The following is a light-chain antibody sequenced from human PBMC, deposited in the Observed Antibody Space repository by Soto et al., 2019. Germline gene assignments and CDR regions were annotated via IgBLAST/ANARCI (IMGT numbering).Light chain of an antibody. J-gene: IGKJ2*01. V-gene: IGKV3-20*01. Sequence: EMVLTQSPGTLSLSPGERATLSCRASQSVPSDLLAWYQQKPGQAPRLVIYAASRRATGLPDRFSGSGSGTDFTLTIRRLEPEDFVVYFCHQYGRSPQTFGQGTKLDIK. CDR3: HQYGRSPQT. CDR1: QSVPSDL. CDR2: AAS.